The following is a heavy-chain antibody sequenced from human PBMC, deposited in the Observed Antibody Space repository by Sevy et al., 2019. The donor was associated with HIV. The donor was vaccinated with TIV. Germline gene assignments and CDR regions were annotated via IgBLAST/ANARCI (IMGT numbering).Heavy chain of an antibody. D-gene: IGHD3-10*01. CDR1: GFTFSSYA. V-gene: IGHV3-30-3*01. CDR2: ISYDGSNK. J-gene: IGHJ6*02. CDR3: ARTFGELLSKNYYYSGMDV. Sequence: GGSLRLSCAASGFTFSSYAMHWVRQAPGKGLEWVAVISYDGSNKYYADSVKGRFTISRDNSKNTLYLQMNSLRAEDTAVYYCARTFGELLSKNYYYSGMDVWGQGTTVTVSS.